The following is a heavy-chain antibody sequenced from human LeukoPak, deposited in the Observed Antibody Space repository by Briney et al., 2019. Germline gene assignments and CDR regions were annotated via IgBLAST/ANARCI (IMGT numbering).Heavy chain of an antibody. CDR3: ARDIDGATVVTLGAFDI. J-gene: IGHJ3*02. Sequence: GGSLRLSCAASGFTFDDYGMSWVRQAPGKGLEWVSGINWNGGSTGYADSVKGRFTSSRDNAKNSLYLQMNSLRAEDTALYHCARDIDGATVVTLGAFDIWGQGTMVTVSS. CDR2: INWNGGST. CDR1: GFTFDDYG. D-gene: IGHD4-23*01. V-gene: IGHV3-20*01.